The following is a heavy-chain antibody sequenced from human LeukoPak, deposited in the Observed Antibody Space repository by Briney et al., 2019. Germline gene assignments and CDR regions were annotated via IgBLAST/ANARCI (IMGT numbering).Heavy chain of an antibody. CDR3: AKDLSPYYYDSTGY. Sequence: GGSLRLSCAASGFTFSSYAMSWVRQAPGKGLEWASAISGSGGSTYYADSVKGRFTISRDNSKNTLYLQMNSLRAEDTAVYYCAKDLSPYYYDSTGYWGQGTLVTVSS. CDR2: ISGSGGST. D-gene: IGHD3-22*01. V-gene: IGHV3-23*01. J-gene: IGHJ4*02. CDR1: GFTFSSYA.